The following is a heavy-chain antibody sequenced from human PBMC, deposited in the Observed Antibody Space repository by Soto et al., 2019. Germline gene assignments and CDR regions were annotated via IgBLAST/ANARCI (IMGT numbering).Heavy chain of an antibody. Sequence: ESLKISFKSSGYSFTTYWIGWVRQMPGKGLEWMGIIYPADSDTRYSPSSQGQVTISADKSISVVYLQWSSLKASDTAIYYCARLPSRHLVDYWGQGTLVTVSS. CDR1: GYSFTTYW. J-gene: IGHJ4*02. D-gene: IGHD3-3*02. CDR2: IYPADSDT. CDR3: ARLPSRHLVDY. V-gene: IGHV5-51*01.